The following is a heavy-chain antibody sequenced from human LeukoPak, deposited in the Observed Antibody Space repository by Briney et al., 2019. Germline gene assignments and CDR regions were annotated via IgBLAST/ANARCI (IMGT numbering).Heavy chain of an antibody. D-gene: IGHD4-11*01. CDR2: INHSGST. J-gene: IGHJ5*02. V-gene: IGHV4-34*01. CDR1: GGSFSGYY. Sequence: SETLSLTCAVYGGSFSGYYWSWIRQPPGKGLEWIGEINHSGSTNYNPSLKSRVTISVDTSKNQFSLKLSSVTAADTAVYYCARDPYSNYVWFDPWGQGTLVTVSS. CDR3: ARDPYSNYVWFDP.